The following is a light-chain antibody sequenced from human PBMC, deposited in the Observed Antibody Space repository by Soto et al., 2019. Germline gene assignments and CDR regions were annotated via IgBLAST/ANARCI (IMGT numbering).Light chain of an antibody. CDR2: NNN. V-gene: IGLV1-40*01. Sequence: QPVLTQPPSVSGAPGQTVTISCTGISSNIGAGSDVNWYQQLPGTAPKLLMYNNNNRPSGIPDRFSVSKSGTSASLAIHGLQAEDEADYFRQSYYCRLSGYVFGTGTKVTVL. CDR1: SSNIGAGSD. J-gene: IGLJ1*01. CDR3: QSYYCRLSGYV.